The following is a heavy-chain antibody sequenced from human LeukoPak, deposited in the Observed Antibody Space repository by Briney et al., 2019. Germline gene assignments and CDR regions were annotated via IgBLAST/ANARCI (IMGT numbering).Heavy chain of an antibody. CDR2: VTASSDNI. J-gene: IGHJ4*02. CDR3: ANLQKGNYKANF. V-gene: IGHV3-23*01. Sequence: GGSLRLSCVGSGFAFSSYHLSWVRQIPGKGLEWLSVVTASSDNIYYADSVRGRFTISRDNSKDTLYLQMNGLRAEDSALYYCANLQKGNYKANFWGQGTLVTVSS. D-gene: IGHD3-10*01. CDR1: GFAFSSYH.